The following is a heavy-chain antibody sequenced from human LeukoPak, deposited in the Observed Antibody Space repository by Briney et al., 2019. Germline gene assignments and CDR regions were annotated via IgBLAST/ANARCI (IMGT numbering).Heavy chain of an antibody. CDR2: VYYSGST. CDR1: GGSISSYY. CDR3: ARGYSSSWYWVPTQIYYFDY. J-gene: IGHJ4*02. V-gene: IGHV4-59*01. Sequence: SETLSLTCTVSGGSISSYYWSWIRQPPGKGLEWIGYVYYSGSTNYNPSLKSRVTISVDTSKNQFSLKLSSVTAADTAVYYCARGYSSSWYWVPTQIYYFDYWGQGTLVTVSS. D-gene: IGHD6-13*01.